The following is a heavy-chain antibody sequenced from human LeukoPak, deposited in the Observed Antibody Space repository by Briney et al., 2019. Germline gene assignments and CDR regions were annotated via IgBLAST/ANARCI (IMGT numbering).Heavy chain of an antibody. CDR3: ARASPLLGIDY. CDR2: MNPNSGNT. D-gene: IGHD1-26*01. CDR1: GYTFTSYD. J-gene: IGHJ4*02. V-gene: IGHV1-8*01. Sequence: ASVKVSCKASGYTFTSYDINWVRQATGPGIEWMGWMNPNSGNTGYAQNFEGRVTMTRNTSISTAYMELSSLRSEDTAVYYCARASPLLGIDYWGQGTLVTVSS.